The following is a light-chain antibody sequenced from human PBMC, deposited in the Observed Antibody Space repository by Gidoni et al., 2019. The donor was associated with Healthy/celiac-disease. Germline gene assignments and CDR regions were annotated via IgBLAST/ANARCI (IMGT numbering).Light chain of an antibody. CDR2: AAS. Sequence: IQMTQFPSSLSSSVGDRVTITCRASQSISSYLNWYQQKPGKAPKLLIYAASSLQSGVPSRFSGSGSGTDFTLTISSLQPEDFATYYCQQSYSTPLTFXGXTKVEIK. CDR3: QQSYSTPLT. CDR1: QSISSY. V-gene: IGKV1-39*01. J-gene: IGKJ4*01.